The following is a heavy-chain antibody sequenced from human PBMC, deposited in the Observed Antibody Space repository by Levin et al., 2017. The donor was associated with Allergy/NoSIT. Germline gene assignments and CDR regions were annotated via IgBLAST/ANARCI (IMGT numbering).Heavy chain of an antibody. CDR3: ARGTGSYRGTFDS. Sequence: ASVKVSCKASGYTFTAYYMHWARQAPGQGLEWMGWINPNSGGTNFAEKFQGRVTMTRDTSLTTAYMELSRLKSDDTGEYYCARGTGSYRGTFDSWGQGTLLTVSS. J-gene: IGHJ4*02. CDR1: GYTFTAYY. D-gene: IGHD1-26*01. V-gene: IGHV1-2*02. CDR2: INPNSGGT.